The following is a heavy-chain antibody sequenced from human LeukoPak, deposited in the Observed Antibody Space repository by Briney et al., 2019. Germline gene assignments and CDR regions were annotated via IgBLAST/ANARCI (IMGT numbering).Heavy chain of an antibody. CDR3: TDPHFDY. CDR2: ISYDGSNK. J-gene: IGHJ4*02. CDR1: GFTFSSYA. V-gene: IGHV3-30*04. Sequence: GRSLRLSCAASGFTFSSYAMHWVRQAPGKGLEWVAVISYDGSNKYYADSVKGRFTISRDNSKNTLYLQMNSLRAEDTAVYYCTDPHFDYWGQGTLVTVSS.